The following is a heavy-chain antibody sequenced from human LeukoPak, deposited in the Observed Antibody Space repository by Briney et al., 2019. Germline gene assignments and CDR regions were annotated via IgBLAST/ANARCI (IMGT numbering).Heavy chain of an antibody. J-gene: IGHJ4*02. D-gene: IGHD4-23*01. CDR1: SYSITSGHY. V-gene: IGHV4-38-2*02. Sequence: PSETPSLTCVVSSYSITSGHYWGWFRQPPGEGLEWIASIFHSGSTYYNPSFRSRVTISMDTSKNQFSLKLTSVTAADTAVYYCARDGDYGGDVRLEWYFYYWGQGTLVAVSS. CDR3: ARDGDYGGDVRLEWYFYY. CDR2: IFHSGST.